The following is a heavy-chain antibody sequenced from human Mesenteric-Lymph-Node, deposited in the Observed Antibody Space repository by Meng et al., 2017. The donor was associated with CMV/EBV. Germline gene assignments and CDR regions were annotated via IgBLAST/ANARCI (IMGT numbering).Heavy chain of an antibody. V-gene: IGHV3-23*01. CDR2: ISGKDTNT. J-gene: IGHJ4*02. Sequence: GGSLRLSCAASGFTFSTYAMSWVRQAPGKGLEWVSTISGKDTNTYYADSVKGRFTISRDNSKNTLYLQMNSLRAEDTAVYYCAKRPPLYSNNWSVDYWGQGTLVTVSS. CDR3: AKRPPLYSNNWSVDY. D-gene: IGHD6-13*01. CDR1: GFTFSTYA.